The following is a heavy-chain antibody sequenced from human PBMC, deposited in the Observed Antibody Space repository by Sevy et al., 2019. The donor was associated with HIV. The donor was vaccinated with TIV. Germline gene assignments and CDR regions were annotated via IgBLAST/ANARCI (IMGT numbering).Heavy chain of an antibody. CDR1: GFTFRSYV. J-gene: IGHJ6*02. CDR2: ISGSGGST. D-gene: IGHD2-21*01. Sequence: GGSLRLSCAASGFTFRSYVMSWVRQAPGKGLEWVSSISGSGGSTYYADSVKGRFTISRDNAKNSLFLQMNSLRAEDTAVYYCARAGGDTAYAMDVWGQGTTVTVSS. CDR3: ARAGGDTAYAMDV. V-gene: IGHV3-23*01.